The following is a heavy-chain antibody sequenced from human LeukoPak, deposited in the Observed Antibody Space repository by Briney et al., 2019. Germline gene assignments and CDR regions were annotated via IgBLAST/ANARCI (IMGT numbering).Heavy chain of an antibody. J-gene: IGHJ4*02. CDR1: GFNFGVVA. V-gene: IGHV3-49*03. CDR3: ARERAGDVDY. Sequence: GGSLRLSCATSGFNFGVVALDWIRQAQGKGLEWDGFIRHREYGGTAEYAASVNGSFAISRDDSKTIVYLQMNDLRTEDTGVYYCARERAGDVDYWGLGTLVTVSS. CDR2: IRHREYGGTA.